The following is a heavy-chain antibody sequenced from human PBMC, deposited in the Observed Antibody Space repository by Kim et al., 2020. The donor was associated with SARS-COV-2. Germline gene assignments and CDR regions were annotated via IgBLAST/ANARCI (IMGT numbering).Heavy chain of an antibody. V-gene: IGHV4-59*13. Sequence: SETLSLTCTVSGGSISSYYWSWIRQPPGKGLEWIGYIYYSGSTNYNPSLKSRVTISVDTSKNQFSLKLSSVTAADTAVYYCARGVGTAMATYYYYYGMDVWGQGTTVTVSS. CDR2: IYYSGST. CDR3: ARGVGTAMATYYYYYGMDV. D-gene: IGHD5-18*01. J-gene: IGHJ6*02. CDR1: GGSISSYY.